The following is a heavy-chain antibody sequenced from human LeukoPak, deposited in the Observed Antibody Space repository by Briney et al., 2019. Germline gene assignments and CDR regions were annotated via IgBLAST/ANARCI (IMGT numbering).Heavy chain of an antibody. CDR3: ARGRIPARLRELGVVTDRHYYMDV. Sequence: ASVKVSCTSSGYTFTNFAISWVRQAPGQGLERMGLINPYNGNTKYALKVQGRVTMTTDTSTSTAYMELRSLSPDDTAVFYCARGRIPARLRELGVVTDRHYYMDVWGKGTTVTVSS. J-gene: IGHJ6*03. CDR1: GYTFTNFA. D-gene: IGHD3-3*01. CDR2: INPYNGNT. V-gene: IGHV1-18*01.